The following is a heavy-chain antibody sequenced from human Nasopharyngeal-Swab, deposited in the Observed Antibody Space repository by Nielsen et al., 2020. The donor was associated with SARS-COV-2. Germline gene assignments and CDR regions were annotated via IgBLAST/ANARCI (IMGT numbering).Heavy chain of an antibody. J-gene: IGHJ4*02. CDR1: GYTFTSYG. D-gene: IGHD3-3*01. Sequence: SQQVSCKDSGYTFTSYGISWVRQAPGQGLEWMGWIRAYNGNTNYAQKLLGRVTMTTDTSTSTAYMELSSLISADTAVYYCARDDSSNYDFWSGYYTSFDYWGQGTLVTVAS. CDR2: IRAYNGNT. V-gene: IGHV1-18*01. CDR3: ARDDSSNYDFWSGYYTSFDY.